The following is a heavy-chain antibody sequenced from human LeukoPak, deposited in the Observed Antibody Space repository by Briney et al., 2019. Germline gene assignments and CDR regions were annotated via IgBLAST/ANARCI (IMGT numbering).Heavy chain of an antibody. V-gene: IGHV3-30*02. CDR3: AKGFGSYSSSSALDY. CDR2: IQYDGNSE. CDR1: GFTFSNYG. D-gene: IGHD6-6*01. Sequence: GGSLRLSCAASGFTFSNYGMHWVRQAPGKGLEWVAFIQYDGNSEYYADSVKGRFTISRDNSKNTLYLQMNSLRAEDTAVYYCAKGFGSYSSSSALDYWGQGTLVTVSS. J-gene: IGHJ4*02.